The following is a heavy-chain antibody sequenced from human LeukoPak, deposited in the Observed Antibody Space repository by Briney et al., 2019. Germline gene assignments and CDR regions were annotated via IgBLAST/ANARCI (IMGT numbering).Heavy chain of an antibody. Sequence: SETLSLTCTVSGGSISSSSYYWGWIRQPPGKGLEWIGSTYYSGSTYYNPSLKSRVTISVDTSKNQFSLKLTSVTAADTAAYYCARVYYYDSSGPLDYWGQGTLVTVSS. J-gene: IGHJ4*02. CDR1: GGSISSSSYY. CDR3: ARVYYYDSSGPLDY. CDR2: TYYSGST. V-gene: IGHV4-39*07. D-gene: IGHD3-22*01.